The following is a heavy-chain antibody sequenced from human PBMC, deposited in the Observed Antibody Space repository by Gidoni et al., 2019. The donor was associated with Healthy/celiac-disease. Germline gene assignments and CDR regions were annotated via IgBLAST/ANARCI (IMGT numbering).Heavy chain of an antibody. CDR2: SIPIFGTA. Sequence: QAQLVKSGAEVKKPGYSVKVSCKASGGTFSSYAINWVLQATGQGLEWMGGSIPIFGTANYAQKGQGRVRLTADESTSTAYMEVCSLRSEDTAVYYCARFYRGVWGQGTTVTVSS. J-gene: IGHJ6*02. CDR3: ARFYRGV. D-gene: IGHD3-10*01. V-gene: IGHV1-69*01. CDR1: GGTFSSYA.